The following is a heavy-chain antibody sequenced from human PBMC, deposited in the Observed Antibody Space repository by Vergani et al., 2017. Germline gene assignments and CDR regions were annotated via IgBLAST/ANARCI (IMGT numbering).Heavy chain of an antibody. Sequence: EVPLVESGGGLLKPGESLRLFCAVSGFPFSGSYMTLVRQAPGKGLEWVSRIQFRVNGDATDYAAPVKGGFTISSDGSKETLYLQMNSLKIEDTGVYYCTTYNMGASIHWGRGTLVTVSS. V-gene: IGHV3-15*01. CDR1: GFPFSGSY. CDR3: TTYNMGASIH. D-gene: IGHD1-26*01. CDR2: IQFRVNGDAT. J-gene: IGHJ4*02.